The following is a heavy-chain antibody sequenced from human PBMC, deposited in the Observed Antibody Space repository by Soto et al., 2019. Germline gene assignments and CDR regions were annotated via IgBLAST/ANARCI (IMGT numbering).Heavy chain of an antibody. J-gene: IGHJ4*02. CDR3: AADLPNWGAYAFDY. CDR2: IKSKNDGGTT. CDR1: GFTFTNAW. D-gene: IGHD7-27*01. Sequence: EVQLVESGGGLVEPGGSLRLSCAASGFTFTNAWLNWVRQAPGKGLEWDGRIKSKNDGGTTDYAAPVKGRFTISRDDSENTVYLQMNSLKTEDTAVYYCAADLPNWGAYAFDYWGQGTLVTVSS. V-gene: IGHV3-15*07.